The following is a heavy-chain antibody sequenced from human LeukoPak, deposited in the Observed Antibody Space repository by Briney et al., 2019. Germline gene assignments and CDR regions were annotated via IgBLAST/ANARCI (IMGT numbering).Heavy chain of an antibody. CDR1: GFTFSDYY. Sequence: GGSLRLSCAASGFTFSDYYMSWVRQAPGKGPEWVSVVYYSGNTFYADSVKGRFTISRDNSQSTLYLQMNSLRAEDTAVYYCARDWDFFDYWGQGTLVTVSS. CDR2: VYYSGNT. CDR3: ARDWDFFDY. D-gene: IGHD3-16*01. V-gene: IGHV3-66*01. J-gene: IGHJ4*02.